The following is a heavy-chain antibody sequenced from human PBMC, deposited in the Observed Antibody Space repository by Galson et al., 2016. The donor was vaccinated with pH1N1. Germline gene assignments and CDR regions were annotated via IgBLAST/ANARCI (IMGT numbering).Heavy chain of an antibody. CDR3: AKDGLFRVPAAYFDY. D-gene: IGHD2-2*01. J-gene: IGHJ4*02. CDR1: GFTFSSYA. Sequence: SLRLSCAASGFTFSSYAMSWVRQAPGKGLEWVSAIIGSSGSTYYADSVKGRFTISRDNSKNTLYLQMNSLRAEDTAVYYCAKDGLFRVPAAYFDYWGQGTLVTVS. CDR2: IIGSSGST. V-gene: IGHV3-23*01.